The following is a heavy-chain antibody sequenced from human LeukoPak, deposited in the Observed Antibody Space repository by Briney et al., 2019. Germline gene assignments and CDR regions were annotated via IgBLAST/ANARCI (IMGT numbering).Heavy chain of an antibody. Sequence: SETLSLTCAVYGGSFSGYYWSRIRQPPGKGLEWIGKINHSGSTNYNPSLKSRVTISVDTSKNQFSLKLSSVTAADTAVYYCARQWDSSSSAGFDYWGQGTLVTVSS. CDR2: INHSGST. J-gene: IGHJ4*02. D-gene: IGHD6-6*01. V-gene: IGHV4-34*01. CDR3: ARQWDSSSSAGFDY. CDR1: GGSFSGYY.